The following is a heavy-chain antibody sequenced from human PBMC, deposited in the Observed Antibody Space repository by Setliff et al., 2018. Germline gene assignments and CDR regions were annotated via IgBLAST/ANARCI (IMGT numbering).Heavy chain of an antibody. CDR2: ISTYNGHT. CDR1: DYILTSYG. V-gene: IGHV1-18*01. Sequence: ASVKVSCKASDYILTSYGLSWVRQAPGQGLEWMGWISTYNGHTNYAQRFQGRVTMTTDTSTRKAYMDLRTLRSDDAAVYYCARDYELVTIFGVVIGNFDYWGQGTLVTVSS. CDR3: ARDYELVTIFGVVIGNFDY. D-gene: IGHD3-3*01. J-gene: IGHJ4*02.